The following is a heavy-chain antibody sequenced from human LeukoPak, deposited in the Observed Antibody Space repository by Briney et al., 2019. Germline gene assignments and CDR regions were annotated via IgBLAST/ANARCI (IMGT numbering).Heavy chain of an antibody. CDR3: ARGLTVFGVVGGWFDP. V-gene: IGHV1-18*01. Sequence: GAAVKVSCKASGYTFISYDISWVRQAPGKGLEWMGWISAYNGNTNYAQKLQGRVTMTTDTSTSTAYMELRSLRSDDTAVYYCARGLTVFGVVGGWFDPWGQGTLVTVSS. D-gene: IGHD3-3*01. J-gene: IGHJ5*02. CDR1: GYTFISYD. CDR2: ISAYNGNT.